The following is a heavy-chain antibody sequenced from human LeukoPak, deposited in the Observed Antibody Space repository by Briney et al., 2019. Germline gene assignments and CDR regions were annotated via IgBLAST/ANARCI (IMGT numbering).Heavy chain of an antibody. D-gene: IGHD2-2*01. J-gene: IGHJ4*02. CDR3: VRPRLAVDGNY. Sequence: GGSLRLSCVVSGFTFNNYWMSWVRQAPGKGLEWVANIKQDGSETYYVDSVKGRFTISRDNAKNSMYLQMNSLRVEDTAVYYCVRPRLAVDGNYWGQGTLVTVSS. CDR1: GFTFNNYW. CDR2: IKQDGSET. V-gene: IGHV3-7*01.